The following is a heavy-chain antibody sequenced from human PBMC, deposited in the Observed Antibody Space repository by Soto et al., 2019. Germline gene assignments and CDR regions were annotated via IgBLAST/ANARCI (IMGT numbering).Heavy chain of an antibody. D-gene: IGHD2-15*01. J-gene: IGHJ4*02. Sequence: QVQLAQSGAEVRKPGSSVKVSCRASGGSFSDFAFSWVRQAPGQGLEWMGGIIPMFAATKYAQRVQDRVTITADGSTETVYLALSSLTSVDSAVYYCARGGIVAVPAALSSYDDYTNYRFDSWGQGTLVSVSS. CDR1: GGSFSDFA. V-gene: IGHV1-69*01. CDR3: ARGGIVAVPAALSSYDDYTNYRFDS. CDR2: IIPMFAAT.